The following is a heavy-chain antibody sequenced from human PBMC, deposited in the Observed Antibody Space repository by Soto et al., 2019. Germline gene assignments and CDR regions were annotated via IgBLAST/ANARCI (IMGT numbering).Heavy chain of an antibody. CDR2: IIPIFGTA. Sequence: QVQLVQSGAEVKKPGSSVKVSCKASGGTFSSYAISWVRQAPGQGLEWMGGIIPIFGTADCAQKFQGRVTITADESTSTAYMELSSLRSEDTAVYYCALHYGSGSNYYYYGMDVWGQGTTVTVSS. D-gene: IGHD3-10*01. CDR3: ALHYGSGSNYYYYGMDV. CDR1: GGTFSSYA. J-gene: IGHJ6*02. V-gene: IGHV1-69*12.